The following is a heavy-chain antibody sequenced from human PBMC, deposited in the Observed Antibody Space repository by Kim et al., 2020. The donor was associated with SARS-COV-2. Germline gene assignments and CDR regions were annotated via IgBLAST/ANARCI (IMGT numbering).Heavy chain of an antibody. J-gene: IGHJ4*02. CDR2: IYYSGST. Sequence: SETLSLTCTVSGGSVSSGSYYWSWIRQPPGKGLEWIGYIYYSGSTNYNPPLKSRVTISVDTSKNQFSLKLSSVTAADTAVYYCARDIGGYSYGEILHWGQGPLVTVST. V-gene: IGHV4-61*01. CDR1: GGSVSSGSYY. CDR3: ARDIGGYSYGEILH. D-gene: IGHD5-18*01.